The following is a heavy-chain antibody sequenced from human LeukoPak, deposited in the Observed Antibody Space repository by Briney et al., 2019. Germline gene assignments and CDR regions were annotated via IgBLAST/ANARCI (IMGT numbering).Heavy chain of an antibody. D-gene: IGHD5-24*01. CDR3: VRGGDGDRRDFDY. CDR1: GYTFTAYY. Sequence: ASVKVSCKASGYTFTAYYLHWVRQAPGQGVEGMGWINPNSCEPNYGQSFQGRVTMSRDTSISTAYMELSSLRSDDKAVYYCVRGGDGDRRDFDYWGQGTLVTVSS. V-gene: IGHV1-2*02. J-gene: IGHJ4*02. CDR2: INPNSCEP.